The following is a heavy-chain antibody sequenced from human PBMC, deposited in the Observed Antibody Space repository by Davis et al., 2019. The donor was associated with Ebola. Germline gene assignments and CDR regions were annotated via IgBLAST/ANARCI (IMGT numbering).Heavy chain of an antibody. CDR1: GYTFTSYA. J-gene: IGHJ5*02. CDR2: INAGNGNT. V-gene: IGHV1-3*01. D-gene: IGHD3-10*01. Sequence: ASVKVSCKASGYTFTSYAMHWVRQAPGQRLEWMGWINAGNGNTKYSQKFQGRVTITRDTSASTAYMELSSLRSEDTAVYYCARGKITMVRGVIPHWFDPWGQGTLVTVSS. CDR3: ARGKITMVRGVIPHWFDP.